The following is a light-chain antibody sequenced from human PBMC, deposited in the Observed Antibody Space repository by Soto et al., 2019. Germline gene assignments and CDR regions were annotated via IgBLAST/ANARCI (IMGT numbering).Light chain of an antibody. J-gene: IGKJ4*01. V-gene: IGKV1-39*01. CDR3: HQDYNTPLT. CDR2: AAS. Sequence: DIQMTQSPSSLSASVGDRVTITCRASQSISTYLNWYQQKPGKAPKLLIYAASSLQSGVPSRFSGSGSGTDFTLIFSCLHPEDFVTYFCHQDYNTPLTFGGGTKVDIK. CDR1: QSISTY.